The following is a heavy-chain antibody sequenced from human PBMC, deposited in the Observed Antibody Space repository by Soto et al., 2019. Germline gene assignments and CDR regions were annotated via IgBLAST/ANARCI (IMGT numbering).Heavy chain of an antibody. V-gene: IGHV3-9*01. D-gene: IGHD3-16*02. Sequence: PGGSPGLSCSGSGFSVQDYAIHWVRQAPGRGLEWVSGFSWISGGIGYAESVKGRFVISRDNAKSSVYLEMNNLRPEDTAVYFCAKGSGGRYLQPRDHWGQGSSVTVPS. CDR3: AKGSGGRYLQPRDH. CDR2: FSWISGGI. J-gene: IGHJ4*02. CDR1: GFSVQDYA.